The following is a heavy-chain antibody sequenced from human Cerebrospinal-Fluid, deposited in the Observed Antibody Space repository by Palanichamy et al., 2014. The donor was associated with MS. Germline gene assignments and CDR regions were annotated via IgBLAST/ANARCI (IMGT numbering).Heavy chain of an antibody. V-gene: IGHV1-69*01. J-gene: IGHJ6*02. Sequence: QVQLVQSGAEAKKPGSSVKVSCKTSGGTFNSDAISWVRQAPGQGLQWMGGIIPMFSIVNYAQKFQGRVTITADESTSTADMELSSLRSEDTAVYYCARVLRREGYNSYYYNGMDVWGQGTTVTVSS. CDR3: ARVLRREGYNSYYYNGMDV. CDR2: IIPMFSIV. D-gene: IGHD5-24*01. CDR1: GGTFNSDA.